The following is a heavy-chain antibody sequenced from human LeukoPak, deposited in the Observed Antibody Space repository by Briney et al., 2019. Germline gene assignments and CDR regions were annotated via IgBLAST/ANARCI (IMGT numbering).Heavy chain of an antibody. V-gene: IGHV3-23*01. Sequence: GGSLRLSCAASGFTFSSYAMSWVRQAPGKGLEWVSGITGSGGSTYYADSVKGRFTISRDSSKNTLYLQMNSLRAEDTAVYYCAKNTLYGSGLLDYWGQGTLVTVSS. J-gene: IGHJ4*02. CDR2: ITGSGGST. CDR3: AKNTLYGSGLLDY. D-gene: IGHD3-10*01. CDR1: GFTFSSYA.